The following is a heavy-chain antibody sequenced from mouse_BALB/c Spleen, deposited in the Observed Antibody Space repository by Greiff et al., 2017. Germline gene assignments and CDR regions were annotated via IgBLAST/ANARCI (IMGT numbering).Heavy chain of an antibody. V-gene: IGHV7-3*02. D-gene: IGHD1-1*01. Sequence: EVHLVESGGGLVQPGGSLRLSCATSGFTFTDYYMSWVRQPPGKALEWLGFIRNKANGYTTEYSASVKGRFTISRDNSQSILYLQMNTLRAEDSATYYCARDKGLYYYGSSSFAYWGQGTLVTVSA. CDR3: ARDKGLYYYGSSSFAY. CDR1: GFTFTDYY. J-gene: IGHJ3*01. CDR2: IRNKANGYTT.